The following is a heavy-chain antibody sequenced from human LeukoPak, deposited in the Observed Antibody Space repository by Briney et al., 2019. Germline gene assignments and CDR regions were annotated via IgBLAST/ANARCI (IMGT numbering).Heavy chain of an antibody. J-gene: IGHJ4*02. V-gene: IGHV3-30-3*01. CDR3: AREGGLDYYDSSGYYSI. CDR1: GFTFSSYA. D-gene: IGHD3-22*01. Sequence: GGSLRLSCAASGFTFSSYAMHWVRQAPGKGLEWVAVISYDGSNKYYADSVKGRFTISRDNSKNTLYLQMNSLRAEDTAVYYCAREGGLDYYDSSGYYSIWGQGTLVTVSS. CDR2: ISYDGSNK.